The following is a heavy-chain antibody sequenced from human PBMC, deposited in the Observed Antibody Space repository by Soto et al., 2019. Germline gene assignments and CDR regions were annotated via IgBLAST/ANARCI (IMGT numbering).Heavy chain of an antibody. CDR1: GGSVSSSSC. CDR3: VRAVPAATWAYNGMDV. V-gene: IGHV4-4*02. CDR2: IYHSGTF. D-gene: IGHD2-2*01. Sequence: QVRLKESGPGLVKPSGTLSLTCAVSGGSVSSSSCWRWVRQAPRKGLEWIGEIYHSGTFNYNPSLAGRVSVSVDASRNQVSLTLNSVTAADTAIYYCVRAVPAATWAYNGMDVWGQGTTVTVSS. J-gene: IGHJ6*02.